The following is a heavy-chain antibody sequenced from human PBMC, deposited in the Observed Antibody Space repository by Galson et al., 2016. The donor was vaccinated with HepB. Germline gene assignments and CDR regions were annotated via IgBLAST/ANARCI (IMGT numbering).Heavy chain of an antibody. D-gene: IGHD4-17*01. CDR3: VRGRYRTTGTVTPDY. V-gene: IGHV1-8*01. CDR1: GYTFNTYD. CDR2: MNPNSGNT. Sequence: SVKVSCKASGYTFNTYDINWVRQATGQGLEWMGWMNPNSGNTGFAQKFQGRVTMTRNTSISTAYMEVSWLRFEDTAVYYCVRGRYRTTGTVTPDYWGQGTQVTVSS. J-gene: IGHJ4*02.